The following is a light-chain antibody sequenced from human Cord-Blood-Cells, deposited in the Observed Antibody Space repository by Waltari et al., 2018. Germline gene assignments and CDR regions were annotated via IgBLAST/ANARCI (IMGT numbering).Light chain of an antibody. J-gene: IGKJ1*01. CDR2: GAS. Sequence: EIVLTQSPGTLSLSPGARATLSCRSSQSVSRSYLAWYQQKPGQAPRLLIYGASSRATGIPDMFIGSGSGTDFTITISRLEPEDFAVYYCQQYGSSWTFGQGTKVEIK. CDR1: QSVSRSY. V-gene: IGKV3-20*01. CDR3: QQYGSSWT.